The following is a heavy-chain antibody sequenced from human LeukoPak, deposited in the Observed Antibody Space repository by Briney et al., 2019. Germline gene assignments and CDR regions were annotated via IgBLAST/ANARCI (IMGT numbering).Heavy chain of an antibody. CDR2: ISWNSGSI. CDR1: GFTFDDYA. D-gene: IGHD6-13*01. CDR3: AKDMAAAVSQYYGMDV. Sequence: SLRLSCAASGFTFDDYAMHWVRQAPGKGLEWVSGISWNSGSIGYADSVKGRFTISRDNAKNSLYLQMNSLRAEDTALYYCAKDMAAAVSQYYGMDVWGQGTTVTVSS. J-gene: IGHJ6*02. V-gene: IGHV3-9*01.